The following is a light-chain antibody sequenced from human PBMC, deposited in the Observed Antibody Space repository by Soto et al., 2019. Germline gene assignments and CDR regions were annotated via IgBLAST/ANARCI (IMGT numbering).Light chain of an antibody. Sequence: EIVLTQSPGTLSLSPGERATLSCRASQSVSSSYLAWYQQKPGQAPRPLIYGASSRATGIPDRFSGSGSGTDFPLTISRLEPEDFAVYYCQQYGSSPVIFGQGTQLEMK. CDR1: QSVSSSY. V-gene: IGKV3-20*01. CDR3: QQYGSSPVI. J-gene: IGKJ2*01. CDR2: GAS.